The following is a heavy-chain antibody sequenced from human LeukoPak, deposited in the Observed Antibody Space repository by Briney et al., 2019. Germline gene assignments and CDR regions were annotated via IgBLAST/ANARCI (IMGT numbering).Heavy chain of an antibody. D-gene: IGHD3-16*02. Sequence: SVKVSCKASGGTFSSYAISWVRQAPGQGLEWMGGIIPIFGTANYAQKFQGRVTITADESTSTAYMELSSLRSEDTAVYYCARGSYDYVWGSYRLDTRVYYYYYMDVWGKGTTVTISS. CDR1: GGTFSSYA. CDR2: IIPIFGTA. CDR3: ARGSYDYVWGSYRLDTRVYYYYYMDV. V-gene: IGHV1-69*13. J-gene: IGHJ6*03.